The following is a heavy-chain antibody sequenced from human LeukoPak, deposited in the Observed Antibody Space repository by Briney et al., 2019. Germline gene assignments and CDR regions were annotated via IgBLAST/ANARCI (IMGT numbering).Heavy chain of an antibody. Sequence: GGPLRLSCVTSGFSFDDYTVHWVRKVPGKGLQCVSLICWDGTTTYYAESMKGRFTISRDNTKNSLYLDLTSLRTDDTALYYCAKDERRIAATGSWGFDHWGQGTLVTVSS. J-gene: IGHJ4*02. CDR2: ICWDGTTT. V-gene: IGHV3-43*01. D-gene: IGHD6-13*01. CDR1: GFSFDDYT. CDR3: AKDERRIAATGSWGFDH.